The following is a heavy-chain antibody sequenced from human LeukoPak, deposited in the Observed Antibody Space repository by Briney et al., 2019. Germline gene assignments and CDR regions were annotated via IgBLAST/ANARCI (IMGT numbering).Heavy chain of an antibody. CDR2: ISGSGGST. Sequence: GGSLRLSCAASGFTFSSYAMSWVRQAPGKGLEWVSAISGSGGSTYYADSVKGRFTISRDNSKNTLYLQMNSLRAEDTAVYYCAKDLGVMLWFGAGTYYFDYWGQGTLVTVSS. V-gene: IGHV3-23*01. D-gene: IGHD3-10*01. J-gene: IGHJ4*02. CDR1: GFTFSSYA. CDR3: AKDLGVMLWFGAGTYYFDY.